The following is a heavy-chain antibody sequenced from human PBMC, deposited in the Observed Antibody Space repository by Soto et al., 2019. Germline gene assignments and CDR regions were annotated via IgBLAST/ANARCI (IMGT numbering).Heavy chain of an antibody. V-gene: IGHV3-23*01. CDR2: ISGSGGST. CDR1: GFTFSSYA. Sequence: PGGSLRLSCAASGFTFSSYAMSWVRQAPGKGLEWVSAISGSGGSTYYADSVKGRFTISRDNSKNTLYLQMNSLRAEDTAVYYCAKSPAAAPDYYYYGMDVWGQGTTVTAP. CDR3: AKSPAAAPDYYYYGMDV. J-gene: IGHJ6*02. D-gene: IGHD6-13*01.